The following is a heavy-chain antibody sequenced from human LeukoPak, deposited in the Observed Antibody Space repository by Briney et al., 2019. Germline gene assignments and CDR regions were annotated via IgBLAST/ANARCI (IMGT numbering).Heavy chain of an antibody. CDR2: IIPIFGTA. J-gene: IGHJ4*02. Sequence: ASVKVSCKASGGTFSSYAISWVRQAPGQGLEWMGRIIPIFGTANYAQKFQGRVTITTDKSTSTAYMELSSLRSEDTAVYYCARDFYYDSSGLRWGQGTLVTVSS. V-gene: IGHV1-69*05. CDR1: GGTFSSYA. D-gene: IGHD3-22*01. CDR3: ARDFYYDSSGLR.